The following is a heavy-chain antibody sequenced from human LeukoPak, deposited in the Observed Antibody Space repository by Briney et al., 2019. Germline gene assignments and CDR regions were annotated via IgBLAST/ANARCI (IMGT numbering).Heavy chain of an antibody. CDR3: ARDDFWSGYVFDP. D-gene: IGHD3-3*01. V-gene: IGHV4-59*01. Sequence: PSETLSLTCTVSGGSISSYYWSWIRQPPGKGLEWIGYIYYSGSTNYNPSLKSRVTISVDTSKNQFSLKLSSVTAADTAVYYCARDDFWSGYVFDPWGQGTLVTVSS. J-gene: IGHJ5*02. CDR2: IYYSGST. CDR1: GGSISSYY.